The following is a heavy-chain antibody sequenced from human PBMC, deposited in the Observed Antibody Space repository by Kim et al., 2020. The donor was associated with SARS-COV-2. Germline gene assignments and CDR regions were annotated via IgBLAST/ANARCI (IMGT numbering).Heavy chain of an antibody. Sequence: SSYRYYADSVKGRFTISRDNAKNSLYLQMNSLRAEDTAVYYCATEGGHWNWGQGTLVTVSS. CDR2: SSYR. J-gene: IGHJ4*02. V-gene: IGHV3-21*01. CDR3: ATEGGHWN. D-gene: IGHD1-1*01.